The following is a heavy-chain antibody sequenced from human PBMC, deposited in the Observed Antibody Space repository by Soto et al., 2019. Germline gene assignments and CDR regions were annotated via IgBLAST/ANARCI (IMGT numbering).Heavy chain of an antibody. D-gene: IGHD6-13*01. Sequence: ASVKVSCKASGDTFSSYIFKWVRQAPGQGLEWMGRIIPILGTVNYAQRFQGRVTITADKSTSTAYMELSGLRSEDTAVYYCARDLSAAAGTFYYWGQGTLVTVSS. J-gene: IGHJ4*02. CDR3: ARDLSAAAGTFYY. CDR2: IIPILGTV. V-gene: IGHV1-69*08. CDR1: GDTFSSYI.